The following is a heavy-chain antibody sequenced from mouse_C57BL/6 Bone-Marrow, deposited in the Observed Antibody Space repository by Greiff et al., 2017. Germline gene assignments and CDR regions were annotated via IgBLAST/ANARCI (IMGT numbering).Heavy chain of an antibody. Sequence: QVQLQQSGAELVKPGASVKLSCKASGYTFTEYTIHWVKQRSGQGLEWIGWFYPGSGSIKYNEKFKDKATLTADKSSSTVYMELSRLTSEDSAVYFCARHEDKYYGSSYGGYFDYWGQGTTLTVSS. J-gene: IGHJ2*01. CDR1: GYTFTEYT. D-gene: IGHD1-1*01. CDR3: ARHEDKYYGSSYGGYFDY. CDR2: FYPGSGSI. V-gene: IGHV1-62-2*01.